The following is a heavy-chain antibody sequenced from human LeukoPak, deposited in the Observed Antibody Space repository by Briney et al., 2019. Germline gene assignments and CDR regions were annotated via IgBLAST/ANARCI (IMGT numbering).Heavy chain of an antibody. CDR1: GYTFTGYY. CDR2: INPNSGGT. CDR3: ARAEGTTAGGYYFDY. Sequence: ASVKVSRKASGYTFTGYYMHWVRQAPGQGLEWMGWINPNSGGTNYAQKFQGRVTMTRDTSISTAYMELSRLRSDDTAVYYCARAEGTTAGGYYFDYWGQGTLVTVSS. J-gene: IGHJ4*02. D-gene: IGHD4-17*01. V-gene: IGHV1-2*02.